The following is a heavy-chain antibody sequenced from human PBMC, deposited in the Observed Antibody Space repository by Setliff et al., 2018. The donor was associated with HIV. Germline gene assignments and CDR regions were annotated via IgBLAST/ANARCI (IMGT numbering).Heavy chain of an antibody. CDR1: GDSISSSGPGYY. J-gene: IGHJ4*02. CDR2: VYYSGST. Sequence: SETLSLTCAVSGDSISSSGPGYYWGWVRQPPGGGLEWIGSVYYSGSTYYNPSLKSRVTISVDKSKSQFSLKLNSVTAADTAVYYCGGNGYYSIDYWGQGTLVTVSS. D-gene: IGHD3-22*01. CDR3: GGNGYYSIDY. V-gene: IGHV4-39*07.